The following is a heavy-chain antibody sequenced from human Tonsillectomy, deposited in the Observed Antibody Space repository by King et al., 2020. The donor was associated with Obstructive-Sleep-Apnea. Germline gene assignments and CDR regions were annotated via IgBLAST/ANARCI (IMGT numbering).Heavy chain of an antibody. CDR3: ARADRDIAMGLFDY. J-gene: IGHJ4*02. V-gene: IGHV4-39*07. Sequence: QLQESGPGLVKPSETLSLTCTVSGGSISSSSYWGWLRQPPGKGLEWIGHIYYSGSTYYNPSLKSRVTVSVDTSKNQFSLELISVTAADTAVYYCARADRDIAMGLFDYWGQGTLVTVSS. CDR1: GGSISSSSY. CDR2: IYYSGST. D-gene: IGHD5-18*01.